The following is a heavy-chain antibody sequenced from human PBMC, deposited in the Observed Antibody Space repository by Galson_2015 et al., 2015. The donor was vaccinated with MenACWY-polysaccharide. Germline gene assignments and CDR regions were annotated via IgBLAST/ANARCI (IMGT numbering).Heavy chain of an antibody. CDR3: AKGAAHYGSGNYYDY. J-gene: IGHJ4*02. CDR2: ISPTTGNT. CDR1: GLTFRSYG. D-gene: IGHD3-10*01. V-gene: IGHV3-23*01. Sequence: SLRLSCAGSGLTFRSYGMGWVRQAPGKGLEWVSGISPTTGNTYYADYVRGRFTISRYNSKNTLYLQMDSLRAEDTALYYCAKGAAHYGSGNYYDYWGQGTQVTVSS.